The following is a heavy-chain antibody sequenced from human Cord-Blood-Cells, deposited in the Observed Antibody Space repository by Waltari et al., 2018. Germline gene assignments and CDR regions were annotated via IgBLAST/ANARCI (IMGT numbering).Heavy chain of an antibody. Sequence: QLQLQESGPGLVKPSETLSLTCTVSGGSISSSSYYWGWIRQPPGEGLEWIGSIYYSGSTSYNPSLKSRVTISVDTSKNQFSLKLSSVTAADTAVYYCARRHSGSYDAFDIWGQGTMVTVSS. D-gene: IGHD1-26*01. J-gene: IGHJ3*02. CDR2: IYYSGST. CDR1: GGSISSSSYY. V-gene: IGHV4-39*01. CDR3: ARRHSGSYDAFDI.